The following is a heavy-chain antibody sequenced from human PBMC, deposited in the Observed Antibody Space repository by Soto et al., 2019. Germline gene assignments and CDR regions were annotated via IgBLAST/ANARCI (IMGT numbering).Heavy chain of an antibody. V-gene: IGHV4-30-2*01. CDR2: MYHSGST. CDR1: GGSISSGGYS. D-gene: IGHD4-17*01. CDR3: ASHYGGNPAPYYFDY. Sequence: PAETLSLTCAVSGGSISSGGYSWSWIRQPPGKGLEWIGYMYHSGSTYYNPSLKSRVTISIDRSKNQFSLKLSSVTAADTAVYYCASHYGGNPAPYYFDYWGQGTLVTVSS. J-gene: IGHJ4*02.